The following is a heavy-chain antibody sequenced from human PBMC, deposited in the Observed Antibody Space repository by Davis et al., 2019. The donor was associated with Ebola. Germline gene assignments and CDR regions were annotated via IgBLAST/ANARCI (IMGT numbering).Heavy chain of an antibody. CDR1: GFLFDTYA. Sequence: GESLKISCVDSGFLFDTYAMSWVRQAPGKGLEWVSAISSTGGSTYFANSVRGRFTISRDNSKSTAYLQMTRLAVEDTAVYYCARGGAARNNWFDPWGQGTLVTVSS. V-gene: IGHV3-23*01. D-gene: IGHD6-6*01. J-gene: IGHJ5*02. CDR3: ARGGAARNNWFDP. CDR2: ISSTGGST.